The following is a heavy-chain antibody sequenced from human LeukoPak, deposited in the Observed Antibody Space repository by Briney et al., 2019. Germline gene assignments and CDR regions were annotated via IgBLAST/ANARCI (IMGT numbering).Heavy chain of an antibody. CDR2: ISSSGSTI. J-gene: IGHJ6*03. CDR3: ARSSDGFGGYYMDV. D-gene: IGHD3-10*01. CDR1: GFTFSSYE. Sequence: PGGSLRLSCAASGFTFSSYEMNWVRQAPGKGLEWVSYISSSGSTIYYADSVKGRFTISRDNAKNSLYLQMNSLRAEDTAVYYCARSSDGFGGYYMDVWGKGTTVTISS. V-gene: IGHV3-48*03.